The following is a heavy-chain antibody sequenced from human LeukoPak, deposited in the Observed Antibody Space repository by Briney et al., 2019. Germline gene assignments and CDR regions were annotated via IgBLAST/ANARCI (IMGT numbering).Heavy chain of an antibody. J-gene: IGHJ6*03. V-gene: IGHV3-53*01. CDR3: ARVLGETMIVALTPYYYYMDV. Sequence: PGGSLRLSCAASGFTVSSNYMSWVRQAPGKGLGGVSVIYSGGSTYYADSVKGRFTISRDNSKNTLYLQMNSLRAEDTAVYYCARVLGETMIVALTPYYYYMDVWGKGTTVTVSS. D-gene: IGHD3-22*01. CDR1: GFTVSSNY. CDR2: IYSGGST.